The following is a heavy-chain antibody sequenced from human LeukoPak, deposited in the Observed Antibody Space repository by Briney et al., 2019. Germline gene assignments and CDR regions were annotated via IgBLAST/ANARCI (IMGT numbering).Heavy chain of an antibody. CDR3: AKVVTPRGRVDY. J-gene: IGHJ4*02. V-gene: IGHV3-7*01. Sequence: GGSLRLSCAASGFTFSSYWMSWVRQARGKGLEWVADIKQDGSEKYYVDSVKGRFTISRDNAKNSLYLQMNSLRAEDTAVYYCAKVVTPRGRVDYWGQGTLVTVSS. CDR2: IKQDGSEK. D-gene: IGHD4-23*01. CDR1: GFTFSSYW.